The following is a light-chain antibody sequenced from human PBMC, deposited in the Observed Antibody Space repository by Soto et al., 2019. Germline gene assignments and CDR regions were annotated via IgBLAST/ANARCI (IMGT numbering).Light chain of an antibody. CDR1: QGISNY. J-gene: IGKJ1*01. CDR3: QKYNSAPRGT. CDR2: AAS. Sequence: DIQMTQSPSSLSASVGDRVNITCRASQGISNYLAWYQQKPGKVPKLLIYAASTLQSGVPSRFSGSGSGTDFTLTISSLQPEDVATYYCQKYNSAPRGTFGQGTKVEIK. V-gene: IGKV1-27*01.